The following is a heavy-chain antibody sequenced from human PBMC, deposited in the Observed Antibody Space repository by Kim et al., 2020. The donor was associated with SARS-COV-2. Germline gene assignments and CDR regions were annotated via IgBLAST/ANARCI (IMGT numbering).Heavy chain of an antibody. V-gene: IGHV3-9*01. CDR3: AKSLGYCSGGSCYSGFEPDGRLGT. CDR2: ISWNSGSI. CDR1: GFTFDDYA. D-gene: IGHD2-15*01. J-gene: IGHJ5*02. Sequence: GGSLRLSCAASGFTFDDYAMHWVRQAPGKGLEWVSGISWNSGSIGYADSVKGRFTISRDNAKNSLYLQMNSLRAEDTALYYCAKSLGYCSGGSCYSGFEPDGRLGTWGQGTLVTVSS.